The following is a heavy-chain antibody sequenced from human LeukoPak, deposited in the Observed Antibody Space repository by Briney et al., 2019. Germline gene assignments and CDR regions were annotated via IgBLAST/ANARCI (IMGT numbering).Heavy chain of an antibody. D-gene: IGHD3-22*01. CDR1: GGSISSTNW. CDR2: IYHAGNT. J-gene: IGHJ4*02. Sequence: SSETLSLTCGVSGGSISSTNWWTWVRQPPGKGLEWIGEIYHAGNTNYNPSLKSRVTISVNKSKNQFSLKLTSVTAADTAVYYCATEAYYDSSGPHFDYWGQGTLVTVSS. V-gene: IGHV4-4*02. CDR3: ATEAYYDSSGPHFDY.